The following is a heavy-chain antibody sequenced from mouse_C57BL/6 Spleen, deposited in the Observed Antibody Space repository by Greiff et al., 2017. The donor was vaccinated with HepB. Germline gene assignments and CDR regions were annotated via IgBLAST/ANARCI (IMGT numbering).Heavy chain of an antibody. CDR1: GYTFTDYN. CDR2: INPNNGGT. V-gene: IGHV1-18*01. D-gene: IGHD1-1*01. CDR3: ARRGYYGSSYPYYAMDY. J-gene: IGHJ4*01. Sequence: EVQLQQSGPELVKPGASVKIPCKASGYTFTDYNMDWVKQSHGKSLEWIGDINPNNGGTIYNQKFKGKATLTVDKSSSTAYMELRSLTSEDTAVYYCARRGYYGSSYPYYAMDYWGQGTSVTVSS.